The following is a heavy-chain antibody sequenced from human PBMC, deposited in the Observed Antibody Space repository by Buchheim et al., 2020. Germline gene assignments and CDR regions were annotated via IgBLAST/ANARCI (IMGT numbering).Heavy chain of an antibody. CDR1: GGSISSGSYY. D-gene: IGHD6-19*01. Sequence: QVQLQESGPGLVKPSQTLSLTCTVSGGSISSGSYYWTWIRQPAGKGLEWIGRIYTSGSTNYNPSLKSRVTISVDTSQNQFSLKLSSVTAADTAVYYCAREIALAGLENDYYYYGMDVWGQGTT. CDR3: AREIALAGLENDYYYYGMDV. J-gene: IGHJ6*02. V-gene: IGHV4-61*02. CDR2: IYTSGST.